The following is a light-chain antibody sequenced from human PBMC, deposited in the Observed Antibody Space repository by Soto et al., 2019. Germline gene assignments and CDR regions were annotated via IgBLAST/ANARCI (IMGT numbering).Light chain of an antibody. CDR2: DDS. CDR1: NIGSKS. V-gene: IGLV3-21*02. J-gene: IGLJ1*01. Sequence: SYELTQPPSVSVAPGQTARITCGGNNIGSKSVHWYQQKPGQAPVLVVYDDSDRPSGIPERFSGSNSGNTATLTISRVEAGDEDDYYCQVWDSSSDHPYYVFGTGTKLTVL. CDR3: QVWDSSSDHPYYV.